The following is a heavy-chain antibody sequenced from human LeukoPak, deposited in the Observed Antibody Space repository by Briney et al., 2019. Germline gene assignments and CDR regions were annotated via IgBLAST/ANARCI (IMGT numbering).Heavy chain of an antibody. Sequence: SETLSLTCTVSGGSISSYYWSWIRQPPGKGLEWIGYIYCSGSTNYNPSLKSRVTISVDTSKNQFSLKLSSVTAADTAVYYCARRPGYRLPSAYYYYGMDVWGQGTTVTVSS. V-gene: IGHV4-59*08. D-gene: IGHD5-18*01. CDR2: IYCSGST. CDR3: ARRPGYRLPSAYYYYGMDV. J-gene: IGHJ6*02. CDR1: GGSISSYY.